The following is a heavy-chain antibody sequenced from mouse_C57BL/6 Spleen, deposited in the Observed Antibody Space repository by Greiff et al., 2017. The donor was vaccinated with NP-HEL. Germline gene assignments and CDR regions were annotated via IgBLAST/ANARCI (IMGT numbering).Heavy chain of an antibody. CDR3: ARRTVVADYYAMDD. V-gene: IGHV1-42*01. CDR2: INPSTGGT. CDR1: GYSFTGYY. D-gene: IGHD1-1*01. Sequence: EVQLQQSGPELVKPGASVKISCKASGYSFTGYYMNWVKQSPEKSLEWIGEINPSTGGTTYNQKFKAKATLTVDKSSSTAYMQLKSLTSEDSAVYYCARRTVVADYYAMDDWGQGTSVTVSS. J-gene: IGHJ4*01.